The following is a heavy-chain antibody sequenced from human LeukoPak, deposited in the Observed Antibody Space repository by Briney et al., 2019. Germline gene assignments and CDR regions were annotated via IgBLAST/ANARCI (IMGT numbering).Heavy chain of an antibody. CDR3: SNEVWSGYSPGAFDI. CDR2: ISGSGGST. CDR1: GFTFSSYA. Sequence: GGSLRLSCAASGFTFSSYAMSWVRQAPGKGLEWVSAISGSGGSTYYADSVKGRFTISRDNSKNTLYLQMNSLRAEDTAVYYCSNEVWSGYSPGAFDIWGQGTMVTVSS. D-gene: IGHD3-3*01. J-gene: IGHJ3*02. V-gene: IGHV3-23*01.